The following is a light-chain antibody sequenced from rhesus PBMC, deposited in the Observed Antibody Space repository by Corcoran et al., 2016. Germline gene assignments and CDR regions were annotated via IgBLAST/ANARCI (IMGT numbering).Light chain of an antibody. J-gene: IGKJ1*01. V-gene: IGKV1-22*01. CDR1: QCLSSW. CDR3: QQYTSRPWT. Sequence: DIQMTQSPSSLSASVGDTVTITCRASQCLSSWLAWYQQKPGKAPKLLSYKASSLQSGGTSRSRGGGSGTDFTLPISSLQSEDFATYYCQQYTSRPWTFGKGTKVEIK. CDR2: KAS.